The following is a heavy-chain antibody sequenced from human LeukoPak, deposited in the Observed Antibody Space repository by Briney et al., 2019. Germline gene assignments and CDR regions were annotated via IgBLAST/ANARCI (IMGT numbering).Heavy chain of an antibody. J-gene: IGHJ6*03. CDR3: ASPLGSRTYYYYYMDV. Sequence: SVKVSCKASGGTLSGYAISWVRQAPGQGLEWMGGIIPIFGTANYAQKFQGRVTITADESTCTAYLELSSLRSEDTAVYYCASPLGSRTYYYYYMDVWGKGTTVTVSS. CDR2: IIPIFGTA. V-gene: IGHV1-69*01. D-gene: IGHD1-1*01. CDR1: GGTLSGYA.